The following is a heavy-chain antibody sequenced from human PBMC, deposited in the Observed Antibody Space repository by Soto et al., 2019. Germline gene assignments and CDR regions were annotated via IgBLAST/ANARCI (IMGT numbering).Heavy chain of an antibody. Sequence: ASAKVACQASGYTLTSYVMHFARQAPGQRLEWMGWINAGNGNTKYSQKFQGRVTITRDTSASTAYMELSSLRSEDTAVYYCARGPFGVVITYNWFDPRGQGTLVTVSS. D-gene: IGHD3-3*01. CDR1: GYTLTSYV. V-gene: IGHV1-3*01. CDR3: ARGPFGVVITYNWFDP. CDR2: INAGNGNT. J-gene: IGHJ5*02.